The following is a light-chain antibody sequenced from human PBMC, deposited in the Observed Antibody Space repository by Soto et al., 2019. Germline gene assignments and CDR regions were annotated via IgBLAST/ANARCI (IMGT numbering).Light chain of an antibody. CDR1: SNDVGGYNY. CDR2: NVF. Sequence: QSALTQPASVSGSPGQSIIISCTGTSNDVGGYNYVSWYQQHPGKAPILIIYNVFNRPSGVSNRFSGSKSGNTASLTISGLQAYDEADYYRSSFTGSTTVVFGGGTKVTVL. V-gene: IGLV2-14*01. CDR3: SSFTGSTTVV. J-gene: IGLJ2*01.